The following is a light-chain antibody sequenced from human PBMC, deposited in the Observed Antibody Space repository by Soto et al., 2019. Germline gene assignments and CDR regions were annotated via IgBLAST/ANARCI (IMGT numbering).Light chain of an antibody. CDR2: YDR. J-gene: IGLJ2*01. CDR1: NIGSQS. CDR3: QVWHTTSDHHVV. V-gene: IGLV3-21*04. Sequence: SYELTQPPSVSVAPGKKARIICGGNNIGSQSVNWYKQKPGQAPILVIYYDRERPSGIPERFSGSNSGNTATLTISRVEAGDEADYYCQVWHTTSDHHVVFGGGTQLTVL.